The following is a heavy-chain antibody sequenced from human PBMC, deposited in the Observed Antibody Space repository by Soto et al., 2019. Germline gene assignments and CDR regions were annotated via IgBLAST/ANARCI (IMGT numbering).Heavy chain of an antibody. CDR3: ARGAADTAMVDS. CDR1: GGCLRSYY. J-gene: IGHJ4*02. V-gene: IGHV4-59*01. D-gene: IGHD5-18*01. CDR2: IFYSGST. Sequence: PSGIVSLTCIDSGGCLRSYYWTWIRQPPGKGLEWLGYIFYSGSTFYNPSLKSRVTISIHASKSQFSLQLTSVTAADTAVYYCARGAADTAMVDSWGQGTLVTVSS.